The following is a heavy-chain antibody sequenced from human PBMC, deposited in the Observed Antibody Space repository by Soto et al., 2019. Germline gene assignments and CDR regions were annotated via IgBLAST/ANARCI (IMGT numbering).Heavy chain of an antibody. CDR1: GYTFTSYY. V-gene: IGHV1-46*01. J-gene: IGHJ6*02. CDR3: ARDHPAEAGMDV. CDR2: INPSGGST. Sequence: QVQLVQSGAEVKKPGASVKVSCKASGYTFTSYYMHWVRQAPGQGLEWMGIINPSGGSTSYAQKFPGRVTMTRDTSTSTVYMELSSLRSEDTAVYDCARDHPAEAGMDVWGQGTTVTVSS.